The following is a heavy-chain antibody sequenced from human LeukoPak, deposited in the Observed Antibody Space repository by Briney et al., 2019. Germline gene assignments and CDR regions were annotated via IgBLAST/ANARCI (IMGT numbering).Heavy chain of an antibody. J-gene: IGHJ4*02. Sequence: GRSLRLSCAASGFAFGSYVMHWVRQTPGKGLEWVAVIAHDGSIKYYGESVKGRFTISRDNSKNTLYLQMNSLRTEDTAVYYCAKDLGDSSSWYLDYWGQGTLVTVSS. CDR1: GFAFGSYV. CDR3: AKDLGDSSSWYLDY. D-gene: IGHD6-13*01. CDR2: IAHDGSIK. V-gene: IGHV3-30*18.